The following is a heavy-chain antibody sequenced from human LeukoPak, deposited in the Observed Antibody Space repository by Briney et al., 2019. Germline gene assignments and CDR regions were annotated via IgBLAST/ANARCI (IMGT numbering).Heavy chain of an antibody. V-gene: IGHV3-20*01. CDR3: ARMTLYGSGTVH. CDR2: INWSGGTT. CDR1: GFTFDDYG. J-gene: IGHJ4*02. D-gene: IGHD3-10*01. Sequence: PGGSLRLSCAASGFTFDDYGMNWVRQAPGKGLEWVSTINWSGGTTAYADSVKGRFTISRDNAKNSLYLEMNSLRAEDTALYHCARMTLYGSGTVHWGQGILVTVSS.